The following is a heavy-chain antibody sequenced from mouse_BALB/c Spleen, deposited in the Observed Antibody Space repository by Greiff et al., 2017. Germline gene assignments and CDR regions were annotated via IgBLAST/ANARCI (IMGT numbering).Heavy chain of an antibody. CDR2: IDPFNGGT. Sequence: VQLKESGPELMKPGASVKISCKASGYSFTSYYMHWVKQSHGKSLEWIGYIDPFNGGTSYNQKFKGKATLTVDKSSSTAYMQLSSLTSEDSAVYYCARYGYYAMDYWGQGTSVTVSS. D-gene: IGHD1-1*02. CDR1: GYSFTSYY. J-gene: IGHJ4*01. CDR3: ARYGYYAMDY. V-gene: IGHV1S135*01.